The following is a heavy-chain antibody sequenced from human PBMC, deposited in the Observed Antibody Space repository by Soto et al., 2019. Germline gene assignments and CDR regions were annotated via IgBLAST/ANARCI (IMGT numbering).Heavy chain of an antibody. CDR1: GYTFTSYG. Sequence: QVQLVQSGAEVKKPGASVKVSCKASGYTFTSYGISWVRQAPGQGLEWMGWIRAYSGNTNCAQKLQGRVTMTTDTSTSTDYMLLRRLKSDDTALYYCAVAALGDIGVVAPAQQPPRATEFDYCGQGTLVTVSS. CDR3: AVAALGDIGVVAPAQQPPRATEFDY. J-gene: IGHJ4*02. V-gene: IGHV1-18*04. D-gene: IGHD2-2*01. CDR2: IRAYSGNT.